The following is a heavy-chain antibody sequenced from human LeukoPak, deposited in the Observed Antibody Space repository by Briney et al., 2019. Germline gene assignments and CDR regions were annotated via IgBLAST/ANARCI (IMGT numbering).Heavy chain of an antibody. D-gene: IGHD4-11*01. CDR1: GYTFTSYG. CDR3: ARGPLDDYTNQPLGY. J-gene: IGHJ4*02. Sequence: ASVKVSCKASGYTFTSYGISWLRQAPGQGLEWMGWISGYNGNTNSAQKLQGRVSMTTDTSTSTAYMELSSLRSEDAAVYYCARGPLDDYTNQPLGYWGQGTLVTVSS. V-gene: IGHV1-18*01. CDR2: ISGYNGNT.